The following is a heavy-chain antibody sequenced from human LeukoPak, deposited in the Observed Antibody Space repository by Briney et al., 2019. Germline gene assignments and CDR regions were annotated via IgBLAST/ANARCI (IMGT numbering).Heavy chain of an antibody. CDR1: GFTFSSYA. CDR2: ISGSGDTT. CDR3: AKWGGRATDSNTWYGPLDH. D-gene: IGHD6-13*01. V-gene: IGHV3-23*01. J-gene: IGHJ4*02. Sequence: GGSLRLSCAASGFTFSSYAMTWVRQAPGQGLEWVPSISGSGDTTYHADSVKGRFTISRDNSKNTLYLLMNNLRTEDTAVYYCAKWGGRATDSNTWYGPLDHWGRGTLGTVS.